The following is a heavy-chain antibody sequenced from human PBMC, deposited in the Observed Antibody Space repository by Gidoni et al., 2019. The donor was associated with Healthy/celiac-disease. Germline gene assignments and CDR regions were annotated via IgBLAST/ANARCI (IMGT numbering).Heavy chain of an antibody. V-gene: IGHV4-59*01. Sequence: QVQLQESGPGLVKPSETLSLTCTVSGGSISSYYWSWIRQPPGKGLEWIGYIYYSGSTNYNPSLKSRVTISVDTSKNQFSLKLSSVTAADTAVYYCARGPSYDFWSGYYGYFDYWGQGTLVTVSS. CDR3: ARGPSYDFWSGYYGYFDY. CDR2: IYYSGST. CDR1: GGSISSYY. D-gene: IGHD3-3*01. J-gene: IGHJ4*02.